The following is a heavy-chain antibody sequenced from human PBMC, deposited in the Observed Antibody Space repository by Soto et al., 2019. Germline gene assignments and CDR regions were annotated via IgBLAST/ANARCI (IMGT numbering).Heavy chain of an antibody. Sequence: EVQLVESGGGLVQPGGSLRLSCAASGFSVSSSYLYWVRQAPGKGLEWVSSIYLSGNTYYTDSVKGRFSISRDNSKNTLYLQMNSLGAEDTAIYYCVRGKVGTNPNWLDPWGQGSLVTVSS. J-gene: IGHJ5*02. D-gene: IGHD2-21*02. CDR3: VRGKVGTNPNWLDP. CDR2: IYLSGNT. V-gene: IGHV3-66*01. CDR1: GFSVSSSY.